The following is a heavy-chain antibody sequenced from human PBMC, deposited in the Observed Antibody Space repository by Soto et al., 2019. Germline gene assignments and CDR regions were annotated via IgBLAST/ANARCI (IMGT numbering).Heavy chain of an antibody. CDR3: ARDGDGDYPGDY. J-gene: IGHJ4*02. D-gene: IGHD4-17*01. CDR1: GFTFSRYW. CDR2: ITNDGRST. Sequence: EVQLVESGGGLVQPGESLRLSCAASGFTFSRYWMHWVRQGPGKGLVWVARITNDGRSTGYADSVKGRFTISRDNAKNTLYLQINSLRAEDTGVYYCARDGDGDYPGDYWGQGTLVTVSS. V-gene: IGHV3-74*01.